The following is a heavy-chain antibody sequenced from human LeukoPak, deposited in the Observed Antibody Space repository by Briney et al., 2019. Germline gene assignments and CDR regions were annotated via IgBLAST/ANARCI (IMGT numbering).Heavy chain of an antibody. CDR2: INSDGSST. CDR1: GFTFSRYW. J-gene: IGHJ4*02. CDR3: ATSPGAVAGTTGGY. V-gene: IGHV3-74*01. Sequence: PVGSLRLSCAASGFTFSRYWMHWVRHAPRKGLVWVSRINSDGSSTSYAESQQGGFPLSRDNAKNTLYLQMNSQRAEDTAVYYCATSPGAVAGTTGGYWGQATLVTNSS. D-gene: IGHD6-19*01.